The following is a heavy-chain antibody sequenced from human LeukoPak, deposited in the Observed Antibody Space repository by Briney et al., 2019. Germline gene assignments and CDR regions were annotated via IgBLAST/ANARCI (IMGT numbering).Heavy chain of an antibody. CDR3: ARASYYDSSGPGLWFDP. Sequence: SETLSLTCAVYGVSFSGYYWSWIRQPPGKGLEWIGEINHSGSTNYNPSLKSRVTISVDTSKNQFSLKLSSVTAADTAVYYCARASYYDSSGPGLWFDPWGQGTLVTVSS. CDR1: GVSFSGYY. CDR2: INHSGST. V-gene: IGHV4-34*01. D-gene: IGHD3-22*01. J-gene: IGHJ5*02.